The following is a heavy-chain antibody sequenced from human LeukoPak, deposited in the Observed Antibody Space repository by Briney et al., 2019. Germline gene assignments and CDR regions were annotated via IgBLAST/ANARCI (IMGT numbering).Heavy chain of an antibody. CDR1: GGSFSGYY. Sequence: PSETLSLTCAVYGGSFSGYYWSWIRQPPGKGLEWIGEINHSGSTNYNPSLKSRVTISVDTSKNQFSLKLSSVTAADTAVYYCARGIKTVTIFGVVIIPHSWFDPWGQGTLVTASS. D-gene: IGHD3-3*01. CDR3: ARGIKTVTIFGVVIIPHSWFDP. J-gene: IGHJ5*02. CDR2: INHSGST. V-gene: IGHV4-34*01.